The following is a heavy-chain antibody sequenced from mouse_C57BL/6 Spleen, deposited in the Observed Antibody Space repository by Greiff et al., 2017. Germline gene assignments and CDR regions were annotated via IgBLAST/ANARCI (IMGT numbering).Heavy chain of an antibody. CDR2: ISDGGSYT. CDR3: ARGITTVVRYFDV. D-gene: IGHD1-1*01. J-gene: IGHJ1*03. Sequence: EVKLMESGGGLVKPGGSLKLSCAASGFTFSSYAMSWVRQTPEKRLEWVATISDGGSYTYYPDNVKGRFTISRDNAKNNLYLQMSHLKSEDTAMYYCARGITTVVRYFDVWGTGTTVTVSS. V-gene: IGHV5-4*03. CDR1: GFTFSSYA.